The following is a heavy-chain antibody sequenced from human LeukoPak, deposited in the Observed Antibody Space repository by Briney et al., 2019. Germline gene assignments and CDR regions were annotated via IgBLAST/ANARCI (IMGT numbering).Heavy chain of an antibody. CDR1: GYTFTSYY. V-gene: IGHV1-46*01. J-gene: IGHJ4*02. CDR2: INPSGGST. D-gene: IGHD1-26*01. CDR3: ARDSEEYSWSYSYFDY. Sequence: GASVKVSCKASGYTFTSYYMHWVRQAPGQGLEWMGIINPSGGSTSYAQKFQGRVTMTRDMSTSTVYMELSSLRSKDTAVYYCARDSEEYSWSYSYFDYWVQGTLVTVSS.